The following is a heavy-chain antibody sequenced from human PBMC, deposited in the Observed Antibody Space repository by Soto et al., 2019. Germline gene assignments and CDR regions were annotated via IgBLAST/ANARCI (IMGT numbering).Heavy chain of an antibody. V-gene: IGHV4-34*01. CDR1: GGSFSGYY. Sequence: SETLSLTCAVYGGSFSGYYWSWIRQPPGKGLEWIGEINHSGSTNYNPSLKSRVTISVDTSKNQFSLKLSSVTAADTAVYYCARVRQAAAIDYWGQGTLVTVSS. J-gene: IGHJ4*02. D-gene: IGHD6-13*01. CDR3: ARVRQAAAIDY. CDR2: INHSGST.